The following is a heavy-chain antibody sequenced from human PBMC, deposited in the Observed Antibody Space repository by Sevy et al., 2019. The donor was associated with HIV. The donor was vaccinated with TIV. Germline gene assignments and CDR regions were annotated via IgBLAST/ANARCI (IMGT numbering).Heavy chain of an antibody. Sequence: SETLSLTCAVSGYSITSGYYWGCIRQPPGKGLEWIGSIYQSGSTHYNPSLKSRVTMSVDTSKNQFSLKLSSVTAADTAMYYCARHSHGSGTYYVPFDYWGQGTLVTVSS. CDR3: ARHSHGSGTYYVPFDY. J-gene: IGHJ4*02. D-gene: IGHD3-10*01. CDR2: IYQSGST. V-gene: IGHV4-38-2*01. CDR1: GYSITSGYY.